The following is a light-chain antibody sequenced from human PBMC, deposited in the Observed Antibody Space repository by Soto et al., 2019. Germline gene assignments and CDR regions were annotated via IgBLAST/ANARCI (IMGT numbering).Light chain of an antibody. CDR3: VQRIIRHP. Sequence: FTHSPVTLSLPPGERATLSCRASQSVSSYLAWYQQNPGQAPRLLIYDASNRATGIPARFSGSGSGTDFPLTFSSLEPEDIAVCSSVQRIIRHPFGQGTRLEIK. J-gene: IGKJ1*01. CDR2: DAS. V-gene: IGKV3-11*01. CDR1: QSVSSY.